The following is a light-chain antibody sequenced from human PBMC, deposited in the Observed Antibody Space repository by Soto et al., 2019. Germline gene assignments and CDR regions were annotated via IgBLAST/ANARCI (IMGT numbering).Light chain of an antibody. V-gene: IGKV1-27*01. CDR1: QGISKY. J-gene: IGKJ3*01. Sequence: DIQMTQSPSSLSASVGDRVTITCRASQGISKYLAWYQQKPGKVPKLLIYTASTLQSGVPSRFGGRGSGTDFTPTISSLQPEDVATYYCQNYNSAPFTFGPGTKVDIK. CDR3: QNYNSAPFT. CDR2: TAS.